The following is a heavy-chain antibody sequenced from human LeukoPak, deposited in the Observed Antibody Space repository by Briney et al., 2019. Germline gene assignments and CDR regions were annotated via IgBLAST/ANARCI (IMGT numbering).Heavy chain of an antibody. V-gene: IGHV3-30*04. CDR1: GFTFSSYA. CDR3: ARGCTTSSCYDY. CDR2: ISYDGSNK. Sequence: GRSLRLSCAASGFTFSSYAMHWVRQAPGKGLEWVAVISYDGSNKYYADSVKGRFTISRDNAKNSLYLQMNSLRAEDTAVYYCARGCTTSSCYDYWGQGTLVTVSS. D-gene: IGHD2-2*01. J-gene: IGHJ4*02.